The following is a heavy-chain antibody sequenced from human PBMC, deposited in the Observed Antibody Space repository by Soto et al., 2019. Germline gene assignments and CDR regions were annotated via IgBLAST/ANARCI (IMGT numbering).Heavy chain of an antibody. CDR3: ARAVGQAAAGACYYYGMDV. Sequence: ASVKVSCKASGYTFTGYYMHWVRQAPGQGLEWMGWINPNSGGTNYAQKFQGWVTMTRDTSISTAYMELSRLRSDDTAVYYCARAVGQAAAGACYYYGMDVWGQGTTVTVSS. J-gene: IGHJ6*02. CDR1: GYTFTGYY. CDR2: INPNSGGT. D-gene: IGHD6-13*01. V-gene: IGHV1-2*04.